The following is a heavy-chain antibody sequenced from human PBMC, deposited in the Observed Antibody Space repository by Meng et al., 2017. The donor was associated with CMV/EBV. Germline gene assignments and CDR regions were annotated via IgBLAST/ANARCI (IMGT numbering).Heavy chain of an antibody. CDR3: ARGPLYNYGWSSNIFDFQH. CDR2: ISADNQNT. J-gene: IGHJ1*01. V-gene: IGHV1-18*01. CDR1: GNIFTKNG. D-gene: IGHD5-18*01. Sequence: ASVKVSCKAPGNIFTKNGISWVRQAPGQRLEWMGWISADNQNTNLVQRFQGRVTMTRDTSISTAYMELNRLRSDDTAVYYCARGPLYNYGWSSNIFDFQHWGQGTLVTVSS.